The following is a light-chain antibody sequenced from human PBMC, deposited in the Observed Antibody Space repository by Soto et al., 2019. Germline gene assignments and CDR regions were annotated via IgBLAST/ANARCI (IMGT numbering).Light chain of an antibody. V-gene: IGKV2-24*01. J-gene: IGKJ1*01. CDR3: MQFAHFPRT. CDR2: QIS. CDR1: QSLVYSDGNTY. Sequence: DVVLTQTPLSSPVTLGQPASISCRSSQSLVYSDGNTYLSWLQQRPGQPPRLLIYQISNRFSGVPARFSGSGAGTDFTLKLSRVEAEDVGVYYCMQFAHFPRTFGQGTKLE.